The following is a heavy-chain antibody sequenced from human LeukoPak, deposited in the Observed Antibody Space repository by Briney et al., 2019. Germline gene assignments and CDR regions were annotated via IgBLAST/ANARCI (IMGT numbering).Heavy chain of an antibody. D-gene: IGHD1-26*01. V-gene: IGHV6-1*01. CDR2: TYYRSKWYN. CDR1: GDSVSSNSAA. J-gene: IGHJ5*02. CDR3: AKGGSYSFDP. Sequence: SQALSLTCAISGDSVSSNSAAWNWNRQSPSRGLEWLGRTYYRSKWYNDYAVSVKSRITINPDTSKNQFSLQLNSVTPEDTAVYYCAKGGSYSFDPWGQGTLVTVSS.